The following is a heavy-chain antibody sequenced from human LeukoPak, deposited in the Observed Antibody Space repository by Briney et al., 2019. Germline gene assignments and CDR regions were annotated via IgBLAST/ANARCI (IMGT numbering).Heavy chain of an antibody. J-gene: IGHJ6*02. V-gene: IGHV4-34*01. D-gene: IGHD2-8*02. CDR2: INHSGST. CDR1: GGSFSGYY. Sequence: PSETLSLTCAVYGGSFSGYYWSWIRQPPGKGLEWIGEINHSGSTNYNPSLKSRVTISVDTSKNQFSLKLSSVTAADTAVYYCAREILGPLESCYGMDVWGQGTTVTVSS. CDR3: AREILGPLESCYGMDV.